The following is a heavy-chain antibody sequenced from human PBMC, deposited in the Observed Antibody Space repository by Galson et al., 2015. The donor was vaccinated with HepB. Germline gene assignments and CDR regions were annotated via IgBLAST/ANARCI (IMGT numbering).Heavy chain of an antibody. D-gene: IGHD3-22*01. CDR1: GFTVSSNH. CDR3: ARDRGDSSGDYFDY. Sequence: SLRLSCAASGFTVSSNHMTWVRKAPGKGLEWVSLIYRGGNTFYADSVKGRFIISRDNSKNTLYLEMNSLRAEDTAVYYCARDRGDSSGDYFDYWGQGTLVTVSS. J-gene: IGHJ4*02. CDR2: IYRGGNT. V-gene: IGHV3-66*01.